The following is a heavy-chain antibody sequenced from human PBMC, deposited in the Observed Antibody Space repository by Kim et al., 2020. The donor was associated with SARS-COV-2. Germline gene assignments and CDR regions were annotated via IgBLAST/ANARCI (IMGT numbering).Heavy chain of an antibody. CDR1: GYTFTSYA. CDR2: INTNTGNP. D-gene: IGHD6-19*01. V-gene: IGHV7-4-1*02. Sequence: ASVKVSCKASGYTFTSYAMNWVRQAPGQGLEWMGWINTNTGNPTYAQGFTGRFVFSLDTSVSTAYLQISSLKAEDTAVYYCASSPQAVKFWGIAVAGRGDWFDPWGQGTLVTVSS. CDR3: ASSPQAVKFWGIAVAGRGDWFDP. J-gene: IGHJ5*02.